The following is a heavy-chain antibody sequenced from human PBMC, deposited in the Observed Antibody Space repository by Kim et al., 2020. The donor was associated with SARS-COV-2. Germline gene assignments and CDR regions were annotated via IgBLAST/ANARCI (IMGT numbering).Heavy chain of an antibody. CDR2: INHSGST. CDR1: GGSFSGYY. CDR3: ARQSEEAGTTIYYYYGMDV. D-gene: IGHD1-1*01. J-gene: IGHJ6*02. Sequence: SETLSLTCAVYGGSFSGYYWRWIRQPPGKGLEWIGEINHSGSTNYNPSLKSRVTISVDTSKNQFSLKLSSVTAADTAVYYCARQSEEAGTTIYYYYGMDVWGQGTTVTVSS. V-gene: IGHV4-34*01.